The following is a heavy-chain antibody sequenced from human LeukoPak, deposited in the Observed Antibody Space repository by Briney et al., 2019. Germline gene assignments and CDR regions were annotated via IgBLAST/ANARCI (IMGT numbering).Heavy chain of an antibody. J-gene: IGHJ5*02. CDR3: ARAPRLAPPRFDP. CDR1: GGSFSGYY. CDR2: INHSGST. Sequence: SETLSLTCAVYGGSFSGYYWSWIRQPPGKGLEWIGEINHSGSTNYNPSLKSRVTISVDTSKNQFSLKLSSVTAADTAVYYCARAPRLAPPRFDPWGQGTLVTVSS. D-gene: IGHD6-19*01. V-gene: IGHV4-34*01.